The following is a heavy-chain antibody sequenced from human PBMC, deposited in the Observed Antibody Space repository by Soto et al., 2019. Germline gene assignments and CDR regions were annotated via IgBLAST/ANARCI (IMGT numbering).Heavy chain of an antibody. V-gene: IGHV3-15*07. CDR3: TADLVGLSRIIDY. Sequence: EVQLLESGGGLVEPGGSLRVSCAVPGIIFSDAWLNGVLQAPEEGLEWVGRVKPKSIGETIDYAAPVKGIYTISRDDSEKTQSLNMLSLKIEDSAVYYFTADLVGLSRIIDYWCQGTLVTVSS. CDR2: VKPKSIGETI. D-gene: IGHD2-2*01. CDR1: GIIFSDAW. J-gene: IGHJ4*02.